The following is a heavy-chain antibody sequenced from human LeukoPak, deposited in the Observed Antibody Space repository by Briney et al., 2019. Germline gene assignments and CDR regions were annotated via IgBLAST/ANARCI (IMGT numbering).Heavy chain of an antibody. CDR3: AKDLSYYDSSGYYGYDY. CDR2: ISYDGSNK. V-gene: IGHV3-30*18. J-gene: IGHJ4*02. CDR1: GFTFSSYG. Sequence: GGSLRLSCAASGFTFSSYGMHWVRQAPGKGLEWVAVISYDGSNKYYADSVEGRFTISRDNSKKTLYLQMNSLRAEDTAVYYCAKDLSYYDSSGYYGYDYWGQGTLVTVSS. D-gene: IGHD3-22*01.